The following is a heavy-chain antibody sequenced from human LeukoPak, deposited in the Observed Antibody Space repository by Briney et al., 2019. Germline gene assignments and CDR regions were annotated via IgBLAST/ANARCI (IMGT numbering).Heavy chain of an antibody. CDR3: AKDTNRGTYFGLFDS. Sequence: GGPLRLSCAASGFTFSTYGMHWVRQAPGKGLEGVSVISYDGSNKYFADSVKGRFTISRDNSKNTLYLQMNSLRAEDTAVYSCAKDTNRGTYFGLFDSWGQGTLVTVS. J-gene: IGHJ4*02. CDR2: ISYDGSNK. V-gene: IGHV3-30*18. D-gene: IGHD1-26*01. CDR1: GFTFSTYG.